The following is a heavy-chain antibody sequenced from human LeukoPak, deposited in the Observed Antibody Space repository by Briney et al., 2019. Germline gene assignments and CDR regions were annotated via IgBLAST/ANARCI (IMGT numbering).Heavy chain of an antibody. CDR2: INHSGST. CDR3: ARTMVRGVIIPTPYYYYGMDV. J-gene: IGHJ6*02. CDR1: GGSFSGYY. Sequence: PSETLSLTCAVYGGSFSGYYWSWIRQPPGKGLEWIGEINHSGSTNYNPSLKSRGTISVDTSKNQFSLKLSSVTAADTAVYYCARTMVRGVIIPTPYYYYGMDVWGQGTTVTVSS. D-gene: IGHD3-10*01. V-gene: IGHV4-34*01.